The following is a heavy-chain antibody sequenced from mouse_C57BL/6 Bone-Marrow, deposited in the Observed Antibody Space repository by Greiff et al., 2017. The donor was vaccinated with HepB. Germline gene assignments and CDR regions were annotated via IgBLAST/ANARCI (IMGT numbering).Heavy chain of an antibody. CDR3: ARHAGSNYVRFAY. Sequence: EVKLVESGGDLVKPGGSLKLSCAASGFTFSSYGMSWVRQTPDKRLEWVATISSGGSYTYYPDSVKGRFTISRDNAKNTLYLQMSSLKSEDTAMYYCARHAGSNYVRFAYWGQGTLVTVSA. D-gene: IGHD2-5*01. V-gene: IGHV5-6*02. CDR2: ISSGGSYT. CDR1: GFTFSSYG. J-gene: IGHJ3*01.